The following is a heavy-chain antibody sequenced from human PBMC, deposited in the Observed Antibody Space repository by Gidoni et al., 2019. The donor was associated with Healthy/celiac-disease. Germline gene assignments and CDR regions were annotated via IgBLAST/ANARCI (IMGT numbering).Heavy chain of an antibody. J-gene: IGHJ6*02. Sequence: EVQLVQSGAEVKKPGASLRISCKGSGYSFTSYWISLVRQMPGHGLEWMGRIDPSDSYTNYSPSFQGHVTISADKSISTAYLQWSSLKASDTAMYYCAFIGIAAAVAPNYYGMDVWGQGTTVTVSS. V-gene: IGHV5-10-1*03. CDR3: AFIGIAAAVAPNYYGMDV. CDR1: GYSFTSYW. CDR2: IDPSDSYT. D-gene: IGHD6-13*01.